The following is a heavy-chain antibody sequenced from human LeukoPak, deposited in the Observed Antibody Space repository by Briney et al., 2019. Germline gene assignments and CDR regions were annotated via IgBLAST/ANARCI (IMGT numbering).Heavy chain of an antibody. J-gene: IGHJ4*02. CDR3: TRGGILMPWGFDY. V-gene: IGHV3-49*04. D-gene: IGHD3-9*01. CDR1: GFTFGDYA. Sequence: GGSLRLSCTASGFTFGDYAMSWVRQAPGKGLEWVGFIRSKAYGGTTEYAASVKGRFTISRDDSKSIAYLQMNGLKTEDTAVYYCTRGGILMPWGFDYWGQGTLVTVSS. CDR2: IRSKAYGGTT.